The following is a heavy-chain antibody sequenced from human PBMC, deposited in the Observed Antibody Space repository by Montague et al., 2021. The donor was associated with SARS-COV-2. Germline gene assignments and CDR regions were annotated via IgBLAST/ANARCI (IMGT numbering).Heavy chain of an antibody. Sequence: PLGLSCAASGFSFSSSVMHWVRQAPGKGLEWVTVIRSDGSHISYVDSVRGRFTVSRDNSNNILYLQMNSLKVDDTAVYYCARENDWKFDFDFWGQGTLVTVSS. D-gene: IGHD1-1*01. CDR2: IRSDGSHI. J-gene: IGHJ4*02. CDR1: GFSFSSSV. CDR3: ARENDWKFDFDF. V-gene: IGHV3-33*01.